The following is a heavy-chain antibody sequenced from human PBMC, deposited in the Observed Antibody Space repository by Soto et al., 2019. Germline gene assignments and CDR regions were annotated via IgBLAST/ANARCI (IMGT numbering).Heavy chain of an antibody. D-gene: IGHD7-27*01. V-gene: IGHV3-48*04. J-gene: IGHJ4*02. CDR1: GFTFSSYS. CDR2: ISSSSSTI. Sequence: GGSLRLSCAASGFTFSSYSMNWVRQAPGKGLEWVSYISSSSSTIYYADSVKGRFTISRDNAKNSLYLQMNSLRAEDTAVYYCARSKSPEANWGFSDYWGQGTLVTVSS. CDR3: ARSKSPEANWGFSDY.